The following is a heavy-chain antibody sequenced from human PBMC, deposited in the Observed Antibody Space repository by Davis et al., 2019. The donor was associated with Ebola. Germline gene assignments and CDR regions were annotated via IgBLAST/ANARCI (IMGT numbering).Heavy chain of an antibody. D-gene: IGHD3-22*01. CDR3: AKGFSMKAVAQNGYMDV. Sequence: PSETLSLTCTVSGGSVSSSSHFWGWIRQPPGKGLEWIGIFLYGGTTHSSPSLKSRVTMSIDMSKNQFSLKLTSVTAADTATYYCAKGFSMKAVAQNGYMDVWGKGTTVTVSS. CDR2: FLYGGTT. V-gene: IGHV4-39*07. J-gene: IGHJ6*03. CDR1: GGSVSSSSHF.